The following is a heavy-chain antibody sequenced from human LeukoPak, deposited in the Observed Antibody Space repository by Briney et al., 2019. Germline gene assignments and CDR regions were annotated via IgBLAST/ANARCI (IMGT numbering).Heavy chain of an antibody. CDR3: ANAVSYYFGY. Sequence: GGSLRLSCAASGFTFDDYAMYWVRQAPGKGLEWVAAISGSSGNTYYADSVKGRFTISRDNSKNTLYLQMNSLRAEDTAVYYCANAVSYYFGYWGQGTLVTVSS. D-gene: IGHD3-16*02. V-gene: IGHV3-23*01. CDR2: ISGSSGNT. CDR1: GFTFDDYA. J-gene: IGHJ4*02.